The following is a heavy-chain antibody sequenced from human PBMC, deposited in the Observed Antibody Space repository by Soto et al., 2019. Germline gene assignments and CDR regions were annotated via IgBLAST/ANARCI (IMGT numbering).Heavy chain of an antibody. CDR2: IYFRGST. CDR3: ARGRGLLLWFGELHNWFDP. J-gene: IGHJ5*02. Sequence: PSETLSLTCTVSGGSISSYYWSWIRQPPGKGLEWIGYIYFRGSTNYNPSLKSRVTISVDTSKNQFSLKLSSVTAADTAEYYCARGRGLLLWFGELHNWFDPWGQGTLVTVSS. CDR1: GGSISSYY. D-gene: IGHD3-10*01. V-gene: IGHV4-59*12.